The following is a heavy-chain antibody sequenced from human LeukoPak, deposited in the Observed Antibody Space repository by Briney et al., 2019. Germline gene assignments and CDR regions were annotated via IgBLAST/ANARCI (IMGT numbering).Heavy chain of an antibody. Sequence: SETLSLTCTVSGGSISSYYWSWIRQPPGKGLEWIGEINHSGSTNYNPSLKSRVTISVDTSKNQFSLKLSSVTAADTAVYYCARGLWYSGSPYYYYYYGMDVWGQGTTVTVSS. CDR3: ARGLWYSGSPYYYYYYGMDV. CDR1: GGSISSYY. D-gene: IGHD1-26*01. J-gene: IGHJ6*02. CDR2: INHSGST. V-gene: IGHV4-34*01.